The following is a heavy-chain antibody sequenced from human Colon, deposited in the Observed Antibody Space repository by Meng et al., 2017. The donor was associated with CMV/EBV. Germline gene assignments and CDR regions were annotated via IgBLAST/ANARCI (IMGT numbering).Heavy chain of an antibody. CDR1: GFTVKTNT. CDR2: LYGAGNT. J-gene: IGHJ5*02. CDR3: SREVVAATPWLDP. V-gene: IGHV3-66*02. D-gene: IGHD2-15*01. Sequence: GGSLRLSCAASGFTVKTNTMRWLRQAPGKGLEWVAVLYGAGNTFFADSVKGRFTVSRDDSKNTLYLQMNSLRPDDTAMYYCSREVVAATPWLDPWGQGTQVTVSS.